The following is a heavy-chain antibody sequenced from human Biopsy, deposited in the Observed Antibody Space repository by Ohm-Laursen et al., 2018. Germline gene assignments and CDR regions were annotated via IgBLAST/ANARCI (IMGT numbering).Heavy chain of an antibody. V-gene: IGHV4-39*01. CDR1: GGSISDSTYH. Sequence: GTLSLTCTVSGGSISDSTYHWGWLRQSPGPGLVWLGNIFYSGNTDYSPSLKSPVTIPVDTSNNQFSLKLRSVTAADTAVYYCARQGDFGSGYVDYWGQGALVAVSS. J-gene: IGHJ4*02. D-gene: IGHD3-3*01. CDR3: ARQGDFGSGYVDY. CDR2: IFYSGNT.